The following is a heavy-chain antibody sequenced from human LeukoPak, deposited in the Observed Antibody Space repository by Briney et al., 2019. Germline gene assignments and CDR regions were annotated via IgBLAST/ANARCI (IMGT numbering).Heavy chain of an antibody. CDR2: INSDGNT. D-gene: IGHD4-17*01. CDR1: GFTVSNNY. CDR3: SRTYGDYDYYYGLDV. J-gene: IGHJ6*02. V-gene: IGHV3-66*01. Sequence: GSLRLSCAASGFTVSNNYMAWVRQAPGMGLEWVSVINSDGNTYYADSVEGRFTISRDNSKNTLFLQMNSLRAEDTAVYFCSRTYGDYDYYYGLDVWGQGTTVTVSS.